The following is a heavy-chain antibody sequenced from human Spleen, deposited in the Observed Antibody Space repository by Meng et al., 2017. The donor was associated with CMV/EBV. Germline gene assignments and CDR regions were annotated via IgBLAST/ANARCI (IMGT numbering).Heavy chain of an antibody. CDR3: AKQYVDI. CDR1: GFTFRSFA. J-gene: IGHJ3*02. Sequence: GESLKISCAASGFTFRSFAMNWVRQAPGKGLEWVSSISESGDTTDYADSVKGRFTISRDNSRNTLYLQMSSLRAEDTAVYYCAKQYVDIWGQGTLVPSPQ. CDR2: ISESGDTT. V-gene: IGHV3-23*01. D-gene: IGHD2-2*01.